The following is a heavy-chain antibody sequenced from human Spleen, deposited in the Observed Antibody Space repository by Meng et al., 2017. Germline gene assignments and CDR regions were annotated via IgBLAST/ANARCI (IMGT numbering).Heavy chain of an antibody. Sequence: QGELQEAGPGMVKPSGTLSRTGAVSGEPISSRDWWSWVRQPPGKGLEWIGEISQGSGRTNYNPSLKSRVTISLDKSKNQFSLNVNSVTAADTAVYYCVRNEGYSFGAWGQGTLVTVSS. J-gene: IGHJ5*02. V-gene: IGHV4-4*02. CDR2: ISQGSGRT. CDR1: GEPISSRDW. CDR3: VRNEGYSFGA. D-gene: IGHD2-21*01.